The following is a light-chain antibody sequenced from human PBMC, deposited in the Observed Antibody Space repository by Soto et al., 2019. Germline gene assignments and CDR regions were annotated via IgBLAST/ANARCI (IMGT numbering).Light chain of an antibody. Sequence: QSALTQPPSASGSPGQSVTISCTGSSSDIGGYKYVSWYQQHPGKAPKLIIYEVSKRPSGVPDRFSGSKSGNTASLTVSGLQAEDEADYYCSSYAASNDVLFGGGTKLTVL. V-gene: IGLV2-8*01. CDR1: SSDIGGYKY. CDR3: SSYAASNDVL. CDR2: EVS. J-gene: IGLJ2*01.